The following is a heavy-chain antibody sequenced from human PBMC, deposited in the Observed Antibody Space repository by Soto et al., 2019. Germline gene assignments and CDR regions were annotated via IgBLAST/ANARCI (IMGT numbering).Heavy chain of an antibody. Sequence: QVQLVESGGGVVQPWRAVRLSCAASGFTCSNVGMHWVRQAPGKGLGWVAAISADGSDKYFSDSVKSRFTISRDNSKNTLFLQKNSLRNEETSVYYCKKGSEVARQELDYWGQGTLVTVSS. CDR1: GFTCSNVG. J-gene: IGHJ4*02. D-gene: IGHD3-3*01. CDR3: KKGSEVARQELDY. V-gene: IGHV3-30*18. CDR2: ISADGSDK.